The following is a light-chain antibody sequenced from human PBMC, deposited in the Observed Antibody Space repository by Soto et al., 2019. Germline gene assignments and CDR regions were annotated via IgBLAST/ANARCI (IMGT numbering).Light chain of an antibody. J-gene: IGKJ4*01. V-gene: IGKV1-5*01. CDR1: QSISSR. CDR2: DAS. CDR3: QQFDSYPLT. Sequence: DIQMTQSPSILSAFVGDRVTITCRASQSISSRLAWYQQKPGKAPKFLIYDASSLESGVPSRFSGGGSGTQFTLTISSLQPDDSATYYCQQFDSYPLTLGGRTKVEI.